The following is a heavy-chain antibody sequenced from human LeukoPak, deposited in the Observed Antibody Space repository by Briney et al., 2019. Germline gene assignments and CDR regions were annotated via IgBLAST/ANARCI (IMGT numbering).Heavy chain of an antibody. V-gene: IGHV3-30*18. CDR1: GFTFGSYG. J-gene: IGHJ4*02. CDR2: ISYDGSNK. CDR3: AKDQFVQLWQLLDY. D-gene: IGHD5-18*01. Sequence: GGSLRLSCAASGFTFGSYGMHWVRQAPGKGLEWVAVISYDGSNKYYADSVKGRFTISRDNSKNTLYLQMNSLRAEDTAVYYCAKDQFVQLWQLLDYWGQGTLVTVSS.